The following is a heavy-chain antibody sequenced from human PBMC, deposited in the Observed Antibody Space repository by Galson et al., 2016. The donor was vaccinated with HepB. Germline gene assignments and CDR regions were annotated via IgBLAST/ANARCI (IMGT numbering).Heavy chain of an antibody. Sequence: SLRLSCAASRFTFSSYSMHWVRQAPGKGLEWISSITSRSNYRYYADSVKGRFTISRDNTKNSLYLQMNSLRAEDTALYYCARDPGRYCSGGFCYSNPDYNGMDVWGQGTTVIVSS. CDR1: RFTFSSYS. CDR3: ARDPGRYCSGGFCYSNPDYNGMDV. V-gene: IGHV3-21*01. J-gene: IGHJ6*02. D-gene: IGHD2-15*01. CDR2: ITSRSNYR.